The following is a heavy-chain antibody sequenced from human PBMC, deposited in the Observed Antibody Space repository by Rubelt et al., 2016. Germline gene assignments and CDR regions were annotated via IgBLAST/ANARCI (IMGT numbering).Heavy chain of an antibody. CDR3: ARYPPPAYCGGDCYVDY. Sequence: QLQLQESGPGLVKPSETLSLTCTVSGGSISSSSYYWGWIRQPPGKGLEWIGSIYYSGSTYYNPSLKSRVTISVDTSKNQFSLKLSSVTAADTAVYYCARYPPPAYCGGDCYVDYWGQGTLVTVSS. D-gene: IGHD2-21*01. CDR2: IYYSGST. V-gene: IGHV4-39*01. J-gene: IGHJ4*02. CDR1: GGSISSSSYY.